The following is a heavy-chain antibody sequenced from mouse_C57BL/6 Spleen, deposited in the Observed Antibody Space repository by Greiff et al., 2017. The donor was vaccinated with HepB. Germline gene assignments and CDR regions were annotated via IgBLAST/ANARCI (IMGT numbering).Heavy chain of an antibody. D-gene: IGHD1-1*02. CDR1: GFTFSDYY. CDR2: ISNGGGST. V-gene: IGHV5-12*01. Sequence: DVKLVESGGGLVQPGGSLKLSCAASGFTFSDYYMYWVRQTPEKRLEWVAYISNGGGSTYYPDTVKGRFTISRDNAKNTLYLQMSRLKSEDTAMYYCARRGDGRGYFDYWGQGTTLTVSS. J-gene: IGHJ2*01. CDR3: ARRGDGRGYFDY.